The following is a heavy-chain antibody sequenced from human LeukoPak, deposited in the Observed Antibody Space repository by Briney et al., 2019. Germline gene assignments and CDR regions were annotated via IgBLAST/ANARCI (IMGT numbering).Heavy chain of an antibody. CDR3: ARGQARLAWFDP. CDR2: IYYSGST. J-gene: IGHJ5*02. Sequence: PSETLSLTRTVSGYSISSGYYWGWIRQPPGKGLEWIGSIYYSGSTYYNPSLKSRVTISVDTSKNQSSLKLRSVTAADTAVYYCARGQARLAWFDPWGQGTLVTVSS. V-gene: IGHV4-38-2*02. CDR1: GYSISSGYY. D-gene: IGHD6-19*01.